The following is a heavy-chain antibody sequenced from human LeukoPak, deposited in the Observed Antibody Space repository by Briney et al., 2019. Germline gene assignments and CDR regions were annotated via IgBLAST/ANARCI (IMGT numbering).Heavy chain of an antibody. D-gene: IGHD3-22*01. Sequence: ASVTVSCKAPRGTFDSYGISWVRQAPGQGLEGMGGVMAIFGGVKYGQKFQGRATITTDASTSTAYMELRSLTSEDTGIYYCARGELGDRSGFSFFDYWGQGTLVTVSS. CDR1: RGTFDSYG. J-gene: IGHJ4*02. CDR3: ARGELGDRSGFSFFDY. V-gene: IGHV1-69*05. CDR2: VMAIFGGV.